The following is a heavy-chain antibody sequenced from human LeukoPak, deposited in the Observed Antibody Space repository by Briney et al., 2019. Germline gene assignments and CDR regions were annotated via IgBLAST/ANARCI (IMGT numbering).Heavy chain of an antibody. J-gene: IGHJ4*02. CDR1: GGSISSYY. V-gene: IGHV4-59*08. D-gene: IGHD2-15*01. Sequence: SETLSLTCTVSGGSISSYYWSWIRQPPGKGLEWIGYIYYSGSTNYNPSLKSRISISVDTSKNQFSLKLSSVTAADTAVYYCARRACSGGSCYEPYYFDYWGQGTLVTVSS. CDR3: ARRACSGGSCYEPYYFDY. CDR2: IYYSGST.